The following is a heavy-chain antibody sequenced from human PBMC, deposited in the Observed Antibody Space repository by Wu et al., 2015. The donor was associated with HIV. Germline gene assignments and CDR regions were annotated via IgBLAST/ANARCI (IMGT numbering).Heavy chain of an antibody. V-gene: IGHV1-2*02. D-gene: IGHD1-26*01. CDR2: INPDSGAT. J-gene: IGHJ4*02. Sequence: QVQLVQSGIEVKKSGASVKVSCKASGYTFNDCYVHWVRQAPGQGLEWLGWINPDSGATNFAQKFQGRVTMTRDTSINTAYMELTRLRSDDTAVYYXASGSYADFDYWGLGTLVTVSS. CDR3: ASGSYADFDY. CDR1: GYTFNDCY.